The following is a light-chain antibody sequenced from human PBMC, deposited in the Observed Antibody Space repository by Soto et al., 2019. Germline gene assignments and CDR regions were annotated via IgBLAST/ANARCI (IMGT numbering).Light chain of an antibody. CDR1: SSDVGGYNY. V-gene: IGLV2-14*01. J-gene: IGLJ1*01. Sequence: QSALTQPASVSGSPGQSITISCTGTSSDVGGYNYVSWYQQYPGKAPTLMIYDVSNRPSGVSNRFSGSKSGNTASLTISGLQAEDEADYYCTSYTTSSTLVFGTGTKLTVL. CDR2: DVS. CDR3: TSYTTSSTLV.